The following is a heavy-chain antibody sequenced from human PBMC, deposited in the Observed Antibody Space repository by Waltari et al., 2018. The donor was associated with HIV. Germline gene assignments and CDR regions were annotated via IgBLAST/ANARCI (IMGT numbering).Heavy chain of an antibody. CDR2: INAGNGNT. Sequence: QVQLVQSGAEVKKPGASVKVSCKAPGHTFTSYAMHWVRQAPGQRLEWMGWINAGNGNTKYSQKFQGRVTITRDTSASTAYMELSSLRSEDTAVYYCAREGEDYGSGSYYSNYWGQGTLVTVSS. CDR3: AREGEDYGSGSYYSNY. CDR1: GHTFTSYA. V-gene: IGHV1-3*01. D-gene: IGHD3-10*01. J-gene: IGHJ4*02.